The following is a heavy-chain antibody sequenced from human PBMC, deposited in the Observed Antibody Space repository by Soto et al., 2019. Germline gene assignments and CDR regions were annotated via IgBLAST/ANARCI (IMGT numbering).Heavy chain of an antibody. CDR2: INAGNGNT. CDR3: ARDPSYDSSGYFNAY. Sequence: GGSVKGSRKAFGYTLTCYAMHLGRQAPGQRLEWMGWINAGNGNTKYSQKFQGRVTITRDTSASTAYMELSSLRSEDTAVYYCARDPSYDSSGYFNAYWGQGTLVTVSS. J-gene: IGHJ4*02. V-gene: IGHV1-3*01. CDR1: GYTLTCYA. D-gene: IGHD3-22*01.